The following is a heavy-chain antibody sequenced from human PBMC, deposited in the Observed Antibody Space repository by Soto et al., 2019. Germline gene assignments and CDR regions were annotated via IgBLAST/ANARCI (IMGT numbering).Heavy chain of an antibody. V-gene: IGHV4-28*01. J-gene: IGHJ4*02. Sequence: QVQLQESGPGLVKPSDTLSLTCAVSGYSISSSNWWGWIRQPPGKGLEWIGYIYYSGTTYYNPSLKSRVTMSGDTAKNQFSLKLTSVTAVDTAVYYCARREIQGPIDYWGQGTLVTVSS. D-gene: IGHD1-26*01. CDR3: ARREIQGPIDY. CDR1: GYSISSSNW. CDR2: IYYSGTT.